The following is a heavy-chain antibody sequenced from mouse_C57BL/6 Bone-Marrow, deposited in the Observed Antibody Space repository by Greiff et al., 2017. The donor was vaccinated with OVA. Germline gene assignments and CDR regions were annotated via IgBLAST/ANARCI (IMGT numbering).Heavy chain of an antibody. CDR2: IDPNSGGT. CDR1: GYTFTSYW. Sequence: QVQLQQPGAELVKPGASVKLSCKASGYTFTSYWMHWVKQRPGRGLEWIGRIDPNSGGTKYNEKFKSKATLTVDKPSSTAYMQLISLTAEDSAVYYCARNYGSYLYFDVWGTGTTVTVSS. J-gene: IGHJ1*03. V-gene: IGHV1-72*01. D-gene: IGHD2-1*01. CDR3: ARNYGSYLYFDV.